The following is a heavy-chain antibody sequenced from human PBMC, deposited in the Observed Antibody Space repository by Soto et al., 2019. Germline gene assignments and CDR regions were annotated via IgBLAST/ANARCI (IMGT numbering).Heavy chain of an antibody. CDR1: GNTFTYVY. CDR2: ITPFNGNT. D-gene: IGHD3-22*01. J-gene: IGHJ4*02. Sequence: VASVKVSCKGSGNTFTYVYLHWVRQAPGQALEWTGWITPFNGNTEYAQKFQDRVTFTGDTSLNTAYMELSSLRSDDTAMFYCAGGRYDASGYFDYSGQGTRVTVAS. CDR3: AGGRYDASGYFDY. V-gene: IGHV1-45*02.